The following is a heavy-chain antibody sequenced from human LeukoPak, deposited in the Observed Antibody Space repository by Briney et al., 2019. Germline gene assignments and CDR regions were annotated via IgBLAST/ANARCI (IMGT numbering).Heavy chain of an antibody. CDR1: GFTFSSYA. CDR2: ISYDGSNR. V-gene: IGHV3-30-3*01. J-gene: IGHJ4*02. D-gene: IGHD6-19*01. Sequence: GGSLRLSCVASGFTFSSYAMHWVRQAPGKGLEWVALISYDGSNRYYADSVKGRFTISRDNSKNTLYLQMNSLRAEDTAVYYCARGGVYSSGSYYLYYFDYWGQGTLVTVSS. CDR3: ARGGVYSSGSYYLYYFDY.